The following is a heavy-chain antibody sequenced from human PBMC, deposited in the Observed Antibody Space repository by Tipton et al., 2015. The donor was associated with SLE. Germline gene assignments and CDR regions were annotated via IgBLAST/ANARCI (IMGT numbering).Heavy chain of an antibody. D-gene: IGHD4/OR15-4a*01. Sequence: LRLSCAVYGGSFSGYYWSWLRQFPGKGLEWIGEINHSGSTNYNPSLKSRVTISVDRSNNQFSLNLSSVTAADTAVYYCARERIEEYGGKENWIDPWGQGTLVTVSS. CDR3: ARERIEEYGGKENWIDP. J-gene: IGHJ5*02. V-gene: IGHV4-34*01. CDR1: GGSFSGYY. CDR2: INHSGST.